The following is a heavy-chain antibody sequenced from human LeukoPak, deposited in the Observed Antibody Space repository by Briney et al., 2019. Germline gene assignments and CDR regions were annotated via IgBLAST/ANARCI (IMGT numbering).Heavy chain of an antibody. Sequence: PSETLSLTCTVSGGSISSSSYYWGWIRQPPGKGLEWIGSIYYSGSTYYNPSLKSRVTISVDTSKNQFPLKLSSVTAADTAVYYCARDGHRRSHYYYYYMDVWGKGTTVTVSS. V-gene: IGHV4-39*06. J-gene: IGHJ6*03. CDR1: GGSISSSSYY. CDR2: IYYSGST. CDR3: ARDGHRRSHYYYYYMDV.